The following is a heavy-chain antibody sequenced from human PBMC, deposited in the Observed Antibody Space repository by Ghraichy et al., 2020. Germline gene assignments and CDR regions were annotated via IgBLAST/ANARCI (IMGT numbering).Heavy chain of an antibody. D-gene: IGHD3-3*01. CDR2: IYYSGST. CDR3: ARGVFWSGYPPHYYGMDV. CDR1: GGSVSSGSYY. Sequence: SETLSLTCTVSGGSVSSGSYYWSWIRQPPGKGLEWIGYIYYSGSTNYNPSLKSRVTISVDTSKNQFSLKLSSVTAADTAVYYCARGVFWSGYPPHYYGMDVWGQGTTVTVSS. V-gene: IGHV4-61*01. J-gene: IGHJ6*02.